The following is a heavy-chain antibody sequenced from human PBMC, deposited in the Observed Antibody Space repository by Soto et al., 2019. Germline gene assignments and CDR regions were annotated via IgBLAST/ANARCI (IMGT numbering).Heavy chain of an antibody. V-gene: IGHV3-11*01. CDR3: ARDRVQIAVAGDYFDY. Sequence: PGGSLRLSCAASGFTFSDYYMSWIRQAPGKGLEWVSYISSSGSTIYYADSVKGRFTISRDNAKNSLYLQMNSLRAEDTAVYYCARDRVQIAVAGDYFDYWGQGTLVTVSS. D-gene: IGHD6-19*01. CDR1: GFTFSDYY. J-gene: IGHJ4*02. CDR2: ISSSGSTI.